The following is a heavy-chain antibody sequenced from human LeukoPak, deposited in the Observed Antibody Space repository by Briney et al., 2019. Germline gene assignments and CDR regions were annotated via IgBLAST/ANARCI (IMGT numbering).Heavy chain of an antibody. J-gene: IGHJ4*02. V-gene: IGHV4-39*01. CDR2: IYYSGST. D-gene: IGHD6-13*01. Sequence: SETLSLTSTVSGGSISSSSYYWGWTRQPPGKGLEWIGSIYYSGSTYYNPSLKSRVTISVDTSKNQFSLKLSSVTAADTAVYYCARPGIAAAGDDDYWGQGTLVTVSS. CDR1: GGSISSSSYY. CDR3: ARPGIAAAGDDDY.